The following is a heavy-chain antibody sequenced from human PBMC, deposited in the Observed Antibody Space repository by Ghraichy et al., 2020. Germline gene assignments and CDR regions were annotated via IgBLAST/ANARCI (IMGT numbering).Heavy chain of an antibody. D-gene: IGHD2-15*01. J-gene: IGHJ5*02. CDR3: ARALRSSRIMFDP. CDR1: GSSVSSAYY. CDR2: VYHTGST. Sequence: SETLSLTCAVSGSSVSSAYYWGWIRQPPGKGLEWLGSVYHTGSTYYSPSLNNRVTISVDTSKNHFSLRLTSVTAADTAVYYCARALRSSRIMFDPWSQGTLVTVSS. V-gene: IGHV4-38-2*01.